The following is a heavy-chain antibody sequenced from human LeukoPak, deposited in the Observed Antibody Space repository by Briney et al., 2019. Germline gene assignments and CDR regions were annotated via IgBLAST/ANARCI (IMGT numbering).Heavy chain of an antibody. Sequence: GGSLRLSCAASGFTFSSYEMNWVRQAPGKGLEWVSYISSSGSTIYYADSVKGRFTISRDNAKNSLYLQMNSLRAEDTAVYYCARDSAPPLWFGESNFDYWGQGTLVTVSS. J-gene: IGHJ4*02. D-gene: IGHD3-10*01. CDR1: GFTFSSYE. CDR2: ISSSGSTI. V-gene: IGHV3-48*03. CDR3: ARDSAPPLWFGESNFDY.